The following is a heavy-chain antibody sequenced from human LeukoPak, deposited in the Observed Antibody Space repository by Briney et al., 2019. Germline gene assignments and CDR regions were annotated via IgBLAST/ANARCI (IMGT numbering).Heavy chain of an antibody. CDR1: GFSVSSNY. D-gene: IGHD2-21*02. Sequence: GGSLRLSCAASGFSVSSNYMSWVRQAPGKGLAWVSVIYSGGSTYYADSVKGRFTISRDNSKNTLYLQMKSLRAEDTAVYYCARTDETAPAEDFQHGGQGTLVTVSS. V-gene: IGHV3-53*01. J-gene: IGHJ1*01. CDR2: IYSGGST. CDR3: ARTDETAPAEDFQH.